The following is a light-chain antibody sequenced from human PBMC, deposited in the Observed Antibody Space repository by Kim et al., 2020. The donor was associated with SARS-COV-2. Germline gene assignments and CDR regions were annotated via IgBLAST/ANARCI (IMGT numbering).Light chain of an antibody. V-gene: IGKV1-39*01. CDR3: QQSYSTPLT. CDR2: SAS. J-gene: IGKJ4*01. CDR1: QSISSN. Sequence: TSVGDRVTLACRASQSISSNLDWYHQKTGKAPKLLIYSASSLQSGVPSRFSGSGSGTDFTLTIGSLQPEDFTTYYCQQSYSTPLTFGGGTKVDIK.